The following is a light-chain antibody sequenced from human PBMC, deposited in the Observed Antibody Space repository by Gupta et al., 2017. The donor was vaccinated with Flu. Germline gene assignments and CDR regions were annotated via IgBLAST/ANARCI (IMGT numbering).Light chain of an antibody. CDR1: QNIFTW. CDR2: SAS. Sequence: PSSVSASVGDRVTITCRASQNIFTWLAWYQQRPGKAPKLLIYSASSLQSGVPSRFRGSGSGTEFTLTISSLQPEDFATYYCQQANSFPNTFGQGTEMQIK. J-gene: IGKJ2*01. CDR3: QQANSFPNT. V-gene: IGKV1-12*01.